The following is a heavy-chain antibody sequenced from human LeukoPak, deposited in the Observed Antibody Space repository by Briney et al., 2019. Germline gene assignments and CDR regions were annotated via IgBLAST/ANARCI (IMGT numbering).Heavy chain of an antibody. Sequence: PSETLSLTCAISGGSISSSHWWSWVRQPPGKGLEWIGEFHHSGSTNYNPSLKSRVTISVDKFKNQFSLKLSSVTAADTAVYYCTREAAIVLAVAGARNTDSLVGYFDLWGRGTLVTVSS. J-gene: IGHJ2*01. CDR3: TREAAIVLAVAGARNTDSLVGYFDL. D-gene: IGHD6-19*01. V-gene: IGHV4-4*02. CDR1: GGSISSSHW. CDR2: FHHSGST.